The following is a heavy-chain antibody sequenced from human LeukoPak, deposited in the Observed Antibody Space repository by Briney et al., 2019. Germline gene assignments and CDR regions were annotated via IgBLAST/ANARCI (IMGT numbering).Heavy chain of an antibody. J-gene: IGHJ4*02. CDR2: ISSSSSTA. Sequence: GGSLRLSCAASGFTFSTYNMNWVRQDPGKGLEWVSYISSSSSTAHYAESVKCRFTISRDNAKNSLYLQMNSLRAEDTAVYYCARGLVWSSSGWFFDYWGQGTLVTVSS. CDR1: GFTFSTYN. CDR3: ARGLVWSSSGWFFDY. D-gene: IGHD6-19*01. V-gene: IGHV3-48*01.